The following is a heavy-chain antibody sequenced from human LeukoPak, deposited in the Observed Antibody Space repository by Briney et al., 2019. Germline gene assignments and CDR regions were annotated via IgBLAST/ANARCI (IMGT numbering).Heavy chain of an antibody. CDR3: AKDDYGGFAFDV. V-gene: IGHV3-23*01. Sequence: GGSLRLSCAASGFSFSSHAMNWVRQTPGKGLEWVSSITGSGGRTSCADSVKGRFSISRDNSKNTVYLQTNSLRGEDTAVYYCAKDDYGGFAFDVWGQGTMVTVSS. CDR1: GFSFSSHA. CDR2: ITGSGGRT. D-gene: IGHD4/OR15-4a*01. J-gene: IGHJ3*01.